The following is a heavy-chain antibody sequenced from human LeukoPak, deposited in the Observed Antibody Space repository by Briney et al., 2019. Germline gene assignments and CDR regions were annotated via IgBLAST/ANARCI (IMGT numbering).Heavy chain of an antibody. CDR1: GFTFSSYS. V-gene: IGHV3-21*01. CDR3: ARDLFPSTTAYFDY. J-gene: IGHJ4*02. D-gene: IGHD4-11*01. Sequence: TGGSLRLSCAASGFTFSSYSMNWVRQAPGKGLEWVSSISSSRYIYYADSVKGRFTISRDDAKNSLYLQMNSLRAEDTAVYYCARDLFPSTTAYFDYWGQGTLVTVSS. CDR2: ISSSRYI.